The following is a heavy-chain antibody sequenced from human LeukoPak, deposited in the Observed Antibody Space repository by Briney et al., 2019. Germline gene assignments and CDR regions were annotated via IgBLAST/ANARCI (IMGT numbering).Heavy chain of an antibody. D-gene: IGHD6-19*01. J-gene: IGHJ4*02. V-gene: IGHV3-9*01. CDR3: AKQQLKHGSGWSPIDS. CDR1: GFTFDDYA. CDR2: ISWNSGSI. Sequence: PGGSLRLSCAASGFTFDDYAMHWVRQAPGKGLEWVSGISWNSGSIAYADSVKGRFTISRDNAKNSLYLQMNSLRAEDTALYYCAKQQLKHGSGWSPIDSWGQGALVTVSS.